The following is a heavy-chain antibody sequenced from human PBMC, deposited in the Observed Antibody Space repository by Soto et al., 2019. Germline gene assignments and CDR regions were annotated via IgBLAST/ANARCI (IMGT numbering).Heavy chain of an antibody. CDR1: GYTFSTKY. Sequence: EVQLVESGGGLVQPGGYLRLSCAASGYTFSTKYMSWVRQAPGKGLEWVSVIYSGGSTFYADSVRGRFTISRDNSKNTVNLQMNSLRAEDTAVYYCARDPWAADYWGQGTLVTVSS. J-gene: IGHJ4*02. CDR2: IYSGGST. D-gene: IGHD3-16*01. V-gene: IGHV3-66*01. CDR3: ARDPWAADY.